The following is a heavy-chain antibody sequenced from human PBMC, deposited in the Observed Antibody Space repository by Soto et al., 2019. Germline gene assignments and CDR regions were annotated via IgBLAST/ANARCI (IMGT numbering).Heavy chain of an antibody. CDR3: ARSDHGSGVDGWFDY. CDR2: IFPGDSDI. Sequence: GESLHISCKGSGYTFTSYWIGWVRPMPAKGLEWIGIIFPGDSDIKYSPSFQGHVTISAEKSINTAYLQLSSLKASDTAMYYCARSDHGSGVDGWFDYWGEGTLVTVSS. V-gene: IGHV5-51*01. CDR1: GYTFTSYW. J-gene: IGHJ4*02. D-gene: IGHD6-19*01.